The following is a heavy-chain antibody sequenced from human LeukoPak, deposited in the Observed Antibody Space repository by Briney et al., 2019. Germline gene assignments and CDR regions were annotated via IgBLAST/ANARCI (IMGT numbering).Heavy chain of an antibody. CDR1: GFSFSSYA. D-gene: IGHD3-10*01. CDR2: ISSSGGST. CDR3: AKDLVTGSLDY. Sequence: GGTLRLSCAASGFSFSSYAMTWVRQAPGKGLEWVSSISSSGGSTYYADSVRGRFTISRDNSKNTLYLQMNSLRAEDTAIYYCAKDLVTGSLDYWGQGTLVTVSS. V-gene: IGHV3-23*01. J-gene: IGHJ4*02.